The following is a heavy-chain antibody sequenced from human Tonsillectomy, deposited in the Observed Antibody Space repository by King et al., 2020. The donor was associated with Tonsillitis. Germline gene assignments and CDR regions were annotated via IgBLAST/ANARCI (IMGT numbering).Heavy chain of an antibody. J-gene: IGHJ4*02. CDR2: ISYDGSNK. CDR3: AKGWSAYCGGDCYGGDY. Sequence: VQLVGSGGGVVQPGRSLRLSCTASGFIFSTYGMHWVRQAPGKGLEWVAVISYDGSNKDYADSVKGRFTISRDNSKNTLYLQMNSLRAEDTAVYYCAKGWSAYCGGDCYGGDYWGQGTLVTVSS. V-gene: IGHV3-30*18. D-gene: IGHD2-21*02. CDR1: GFIFSTYG.